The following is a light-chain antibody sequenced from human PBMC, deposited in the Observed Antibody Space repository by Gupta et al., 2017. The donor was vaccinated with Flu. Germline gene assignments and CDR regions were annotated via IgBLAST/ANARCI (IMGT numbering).Light chain of an antibody. Sequence: DIQSTQSPSFLSASVGDRVTITCRASQGISSYLAWYQQKPGKATKLLIYAASTLQSGVPSRFSGSGSGTEFTLTISSLQPEDFATYYCQQLNSYPLLTFGGGTKVEIK. J-gene: IGKJ4*01. CDR1: QGISSY. CDR2: AAS. V-gene: IGKV1-9*01. CDR3: QQLNSYPLLT.